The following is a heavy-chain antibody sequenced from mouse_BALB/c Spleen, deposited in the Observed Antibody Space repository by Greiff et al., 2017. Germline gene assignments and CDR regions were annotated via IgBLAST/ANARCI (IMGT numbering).Heavy chain of an antibody. CDR1: GYTFSSYW. Sequence: QVQLQQSGAELMKPGASVKISCKATGYTFSSYWIEWVKQRPGHGLEWIGEILPGSGSTNYNEKFKGKATFTADTSSNTAYMQLSSLTSEDSAVYYCARGGLLPHWYFDVWGAGTTVTVSS. CDR3: ARGGLLPHWYFDV. V-gene: IGHV1-9*01. J-gene: IGHJ1*01. CDR2: ILPGSGST. D-gene: IGHD1-1*01.